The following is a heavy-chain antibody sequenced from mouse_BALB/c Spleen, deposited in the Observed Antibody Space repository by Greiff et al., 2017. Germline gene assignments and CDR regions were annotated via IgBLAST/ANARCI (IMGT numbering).Heavy chain of an antibody. D-gene: IGHD1-1*01. CDR1: GYTFTNYG. V-gene: IGHV9-3-1*01. CDR3: ARSSYGSSPAWFAY. CDR2: INTYTGEP. Sequence: LMESGPELKKPGETVKISCKASGYTFTNYGMNWVKQAPGKGLKWMGWINTYTGEPTYADDFKGRFAFSLETSASTAYLQINNLKNEDTATYFCARSSYGSSPAWFAYWGQGTLVTVSA. J-gene: IGHJ3*01.